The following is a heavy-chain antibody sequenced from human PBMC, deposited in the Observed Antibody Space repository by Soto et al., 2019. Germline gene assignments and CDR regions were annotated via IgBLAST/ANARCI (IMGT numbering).Heavy chain of an antibody. Sequence: PGGSLRLSCAASGFIFRDYHMSWIRQPPGKGLELVSYIETSGSNIYYADPVKGRFTISRDNAKKSLYLQMKSLRAEGTAVYYCARAPHTPIYGRPKPYDYWGQGTLVTVSS. V-gene: IGHV3-11*01. J-gene: IGHJ4*02. D-gene: IGHD3-10*01. CDR2: IETSGSNI. CDR3: ARAPHTPIYGRPKPYDY. CDR1: GFIFRDYH.